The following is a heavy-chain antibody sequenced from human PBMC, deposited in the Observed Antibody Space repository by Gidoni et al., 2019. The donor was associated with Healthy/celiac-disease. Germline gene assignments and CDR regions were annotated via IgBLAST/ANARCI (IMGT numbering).Heavy chain of an antibody. CDR2: IWYDGSNT. CDR3: ARDRSWLDAFDI. Sequence: QVQLAESGGGVVQPGRSLRLSCAASGFTFSSYGMSWVRQAPGKGLEWVAVIWYDGSNTYYADSVKGRFTISRDNSKNTLYLQMNSLRAEDTAVYYCARDRSWLDAFDIWGQGTMVTVSS. J-gene: IGHJ3*02. CDR1: GFTFSSYG. D-gene: IGHD6-13*01. V-gene: IGHV3-33*01.